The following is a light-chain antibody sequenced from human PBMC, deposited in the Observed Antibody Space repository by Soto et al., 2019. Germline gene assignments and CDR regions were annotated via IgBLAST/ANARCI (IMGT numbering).Light chain of an antibody. CDR3: QSYDSSLRGAWV. CDR2: GNN. Sequence: QSVLTQPPSVSGAPGQRVNISCTGSSSNIGAGYNVYWYQQLPGTAPKLLIYGNNNRPSGVPDRFSGSKSGTSASLAITGLQAEDEADYYCQSYDSSLRGAWVFGGGTQLTVL. V-gene: IGLV1-40*01. J-gene: IGLJ3*02. CDR1: SSNIGAGYN.